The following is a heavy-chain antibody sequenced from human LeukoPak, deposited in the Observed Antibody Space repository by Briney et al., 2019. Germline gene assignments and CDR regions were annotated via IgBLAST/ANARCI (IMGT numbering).Heavy chain of an antibody. D-gene: IGHD2-15*01. CDR1: GDSFSRYY. Sequence: SETVSLTRTVSGDSFSRYYWTWIRQPPGRGLQWIGYIYNSGNTNYNPSLESRVSISVDTSKNQFSLKLSSVTAADTAIYYCARGVDRVSTPFDYWGPGTLVTVSS. CDR2: IYNSGNT. V-gene: IGHV4-59*01. CDR3: ARGVDRVSTPFDY. J-gene: IGHJ4*02.